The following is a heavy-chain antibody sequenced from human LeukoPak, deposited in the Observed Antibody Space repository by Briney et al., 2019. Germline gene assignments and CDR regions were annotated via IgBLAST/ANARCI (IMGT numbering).Heavy chain of an antibody. J-gene: IGHJ4*02. D-gene: IGHD3-10*01. CDR3: AKDQHGSGSYSVY. CDR1: GFTFSSYG. Sequence: PGGSLRLSCTASGFTFSSYGMHWVRQAPGKGLEWVSAISGSGGSTYYADSVKGRFTISRDNSKNTLYLQMNSLRAEDTAVYYCAKDQHGSGSYSVYWGQGTLVTVSS. CDR2: ISGSGGST. V-gene: IGHV3-23*01.